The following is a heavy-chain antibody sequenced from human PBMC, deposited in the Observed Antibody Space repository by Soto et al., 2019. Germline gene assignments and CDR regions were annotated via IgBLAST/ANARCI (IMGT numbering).Heavy chain of an antibody. Sequence: SETLSLTCTVSGGSISSYYWSWIRQPPGKGLEWIGNIYYSGSTYYNPSLKSRVTISVDTSKNQFSLKLISVTAADTAVYYCARLVVYGSGSYYLDYWGQGTLVTVSS. CDR1: GGSISSYY. D-gene: IGHD3-10*01. J-gene: IGHJ4*02. CDR3: ARLVVYGSGSYYLDY. CDR2: IYYSGST. V-gene: IGHV4-59*08.